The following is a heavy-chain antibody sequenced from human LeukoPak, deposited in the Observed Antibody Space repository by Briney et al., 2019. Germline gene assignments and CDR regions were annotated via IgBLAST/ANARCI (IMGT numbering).Heavy chain of an antibody. V-gene: IGHV3-21*04. D-gene: IGHD3-22*01. J-gene: IGHJ4*02. CDR2: ISSTNGHT. Sequence: PGGSLRLSCAASGFSFSFSNMNWVRQAPGKGLEWVSYISSTNGHTYYADSVNGRFTISRDNAKNSLYLQMDSLRAEDTAFYYCGKASSGYYSAILHWGQGTLVTVSS. CDR1: GFSFSFSN. CDR3: GKASSGYYSAILH.